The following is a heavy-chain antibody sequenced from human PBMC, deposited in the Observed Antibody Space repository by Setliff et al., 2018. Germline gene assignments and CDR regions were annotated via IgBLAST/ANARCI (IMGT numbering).Heavy chain of an antibody. CDR2: VHFGGDT. CDR3: ARQPSSGAYYNPRPYYFDY. J-gene: IGHJ4*02. V-gene: IGHV4-59*08. CDR1: GGSISTYY. Sequence: SETLSLTCTVSGGSISTYYWSWIRQSPGKGLEWIGFVHFGGDTNYNPSLKSRVTMSADTSNNQFSLNLRSVTAADTAVYFCARQPSSGAYYNPRPYYFDYWGQGTLVTVSS. D-gene: IGHD3-10*01.